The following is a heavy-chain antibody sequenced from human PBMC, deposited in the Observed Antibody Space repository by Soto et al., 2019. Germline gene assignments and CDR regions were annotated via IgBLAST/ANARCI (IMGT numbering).Heavy chain of an antibody. CDR1: GFTFSDYY. Sequence: QVQLVESGGGLVKPGGSLRLSCAASGFTFSDYYMSWIRQAPGKGLEWVSYISSSGSTIYYADSVKGRFTISRDNAKNSLYLQMNSLRAEDTAVYYCAKALSPPRGHDYYGMDVWGQGTTVTFSS. CDR3: AKALSPPRGHDYYGMDV. D-gene: IGHD3-16*01. CDR2: ISSSGSTI. V-gene: IGHV3-11*04. J-gene: IGHJ6*02.